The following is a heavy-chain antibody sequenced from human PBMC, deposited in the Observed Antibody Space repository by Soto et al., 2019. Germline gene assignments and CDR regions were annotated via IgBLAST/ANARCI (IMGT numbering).Heavy chain of an antibody. CDR3: ARGSAGVYCSSTSCYEFDY. J-gene: IGHJ4*02. CDR1: GDSISSNKW. D-gene: IGHD2-2*01. V-gene: IGHV4-4*02. CDR2: IHHSGGT. Sequence: SETLSLTCAVSGDSISSNKWWYWVRQSPEKGLEWIGEIHHSGGTNYNPSLKSRVTLSVDTSKNQFSLKLSSVTAADTAVYYCARGSAGVYCSSTSCYEFDYWGQGTLVTVSS.